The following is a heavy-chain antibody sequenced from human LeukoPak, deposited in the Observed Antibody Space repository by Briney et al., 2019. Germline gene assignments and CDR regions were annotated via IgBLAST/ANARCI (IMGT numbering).Heavy chain of an antibody. CDR1: GFTVSSNF. Sequence: GGSLRLSCAASGFTVSSNFMSWVRQAPGKGLEWVSVIYSGGSTYYPDSVKGRFTISRDNSKNTLYLQRNSLRVEDTAVYYCALGLVTDYWGQGTLVTVSS. J-gene: IGHJ4*02. V-gene: IGHV3-66*01. CDR2: IYSGGST. CDR3: ALGLVTDY. D-gene: IGHD3-9*01.